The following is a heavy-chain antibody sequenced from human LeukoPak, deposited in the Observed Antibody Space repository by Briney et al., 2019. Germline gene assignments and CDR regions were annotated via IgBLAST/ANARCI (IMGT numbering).Heavy chain of an antibody. CDR3: ARDGGYYYGMDV. V-gene: IGHV3-13*01. Sequence: GGSLRLSCAASGSTFSSYDIHWVRQATGKGLEWVSAIGTAGDTYYPGSVKGRFTISRENAKNSLYLQMNSLRAGDTAVYYCARDGGYYYGMDVWGQGTTVTVSS. J-gene: IGHJ6*02. CDR1: GSTFSSYD. CDR2: IGTAGDT.